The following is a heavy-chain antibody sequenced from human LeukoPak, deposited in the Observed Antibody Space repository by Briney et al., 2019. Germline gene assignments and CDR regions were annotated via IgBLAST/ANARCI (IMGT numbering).Heavy chain of an antibody. Sequence: GASVKVSCKASGYTFTGYYMHWVRQAPGQGLEWMGWINPNSGGTNYAQKFQGRVTMTRDTSISTAYMELSRLRSDDTAVYYCARGPVYYGSGSYYNWFDLWGQGTLVTVSS. D-gene: IGHD3-10*01. CDR1: GYTFTGYY. V-gene: IGHV1-2*02. CDR3: ARGPVYYGSGSYYNWFDL. J-gene: IGHJ5*02. CDR2: INPNSGGT.